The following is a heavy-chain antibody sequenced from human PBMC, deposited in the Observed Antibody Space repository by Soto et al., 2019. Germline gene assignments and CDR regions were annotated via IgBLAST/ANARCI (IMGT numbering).Heavy chain of an antibody. D-gene: IGHD2-2*01. V-gene: IGHV1-69*12. J-gene: IGHJ5*02. CDR3: ARVSVLVPAAMWWFDP. CDR2: IIPIFGTA. CDR1: GGTFSSYA. Sequence: QVQLVQSGAEVKKPGSSVKVSCKASGGTFSSYAISWVRQAPGQGLEWMGGIIPIFGTANYAQKFQGRVTITADDSTSTANMELSSLRSEDTAVYYCARVSVLVPAAMWWFDPWGQGTLVTVSS.